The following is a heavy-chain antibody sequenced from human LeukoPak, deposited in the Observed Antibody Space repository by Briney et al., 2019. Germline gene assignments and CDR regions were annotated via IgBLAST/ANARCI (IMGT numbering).Heavy chain of an antibody. J-gene: IGHJ6*02. CDR3: ARGSSGYSTPHMDV. D-gene: IGHD5-12*01. CDR1: GGSISSGDYY. Sequence: SETLSLTCTVSGGSISSGDYYWSWIRQPPGKGLEWIGYIYYSGSTYYNPSLKSRVTISVDTSKNQFSLELSSVTAADTAVYYCARGSSGYSTPHMDVWGQGTTVTVSS. CDR2: IYYSGST. V-gene: IGHV4-30-4*01.